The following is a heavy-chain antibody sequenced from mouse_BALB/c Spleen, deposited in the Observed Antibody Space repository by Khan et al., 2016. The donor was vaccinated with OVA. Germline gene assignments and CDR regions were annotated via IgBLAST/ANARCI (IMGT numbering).Heavy chain of an antibody. CDR1: GFSLTSYG. CDR3: ARAFYYGAWFAY. D-gene: IGHD1-1*01. V-gene: IGHV2-9*02. CDR2: IWAGGST. J-gene: IGHJ3*01. Sequence: VQLQESGPGLVAPSQTLSITCTVTGFSLTSYGVHWDRQPPGKGLEWLGVIWAGGSTNHNSALMSRLSISKDNSKRQVFLKMNSLQTDDTAMYYCARAFYYGAWFAYWGQGTLVTVSA.